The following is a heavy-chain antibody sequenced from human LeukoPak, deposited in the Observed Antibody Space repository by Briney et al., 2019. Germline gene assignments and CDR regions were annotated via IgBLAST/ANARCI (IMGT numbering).Heavy chain of an antibody. J-gene: IGHJ3*02. Sequence: QPGGSLRLSCAASGFTFSNAWMSWVRQAPGKGLEWVSAISGSGGSTYYADSVKGRFTISRDNSKNTLYLQMNSLRAEDTAVYYCAKDRSEASPALDAFDIWGQGTMVTVSS. CDR2: ISGSGGST. CDR1: GFTFSNAW. CDR3: AKDRSEASPALDAFDI. V-gene: IGHV3-23*01. D-gene: IGHD2-15*01.